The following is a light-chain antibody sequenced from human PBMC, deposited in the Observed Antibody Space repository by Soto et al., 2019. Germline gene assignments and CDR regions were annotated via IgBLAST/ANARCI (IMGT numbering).Light chain of an antibody. CDR1: SGDVGSYNL. CDR2: EVT. V-gene: IGLV2-23*02. J-gene: IGLJ3*02. Sequence: QSALTQPASVSGSPGQSIAISCTGTSGDVGSYNLVSWYQQHPGKAPKFMIYEVTKRPSGVSNRFSGSKSGNTASLTISGLQPEDEADYYCCSYVDSSTWVFGGGTKLTVL. CDR3: CSYVDSSTWV.